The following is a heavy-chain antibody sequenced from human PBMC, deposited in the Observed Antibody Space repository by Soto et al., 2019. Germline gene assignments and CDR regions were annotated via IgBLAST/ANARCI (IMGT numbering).Heavy chain of an antibody. D-gene: IGHD5-18*01. CDR1: GFTFTSYG. V-gene: IGHV3-30*03. Sequence: QAHLVESGGGVLKPGRSRRLSCAASGFTFTSYGMHWVRQAPGTRLEWVAVISYDGGLQHYADSVKGRFTISRDNSKNMVLLQMNSLRAEDTAVYYCVSDRGYGHASVPYSWGQGTLVSVSS. CDR3: VSDRGYGHASVPYS. J-gene: IGHJ4*02. CDR2: ISYDGGLQ.